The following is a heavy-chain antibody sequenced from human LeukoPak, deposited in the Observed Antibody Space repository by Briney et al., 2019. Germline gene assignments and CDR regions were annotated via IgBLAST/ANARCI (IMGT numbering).Heavy chain of an antibody. CDR3: ASPHGSGSYYNPKL. V-gene: IGHV5-51*01. J-gene: IGHJ4*02. Sequence: GESLKISCKGSGYSFISYWIGWVRQMPGKGLEWMGFIYPGDSDSRYSPSFQGQVTITADRSISTTYLQWSSLKASDTAMYYCASPHGSGSYYNPKLWGQGTLVTVSS. D-gene: IGHD3-10*01. CDR1: GYSFISYW. CDR2: IYPGDSDS.